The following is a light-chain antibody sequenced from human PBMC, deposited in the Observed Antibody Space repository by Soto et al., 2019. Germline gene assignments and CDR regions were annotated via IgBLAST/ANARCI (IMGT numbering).Light chain of an antibody. CDR1: QSINSNF. V-gene: IGKV3-20*01. CDR3: QQYGSSPMYS. CDR2: AAS. Sequence: EIVLTQSPGTLCLSPGEGATLSCRASQSINSNFLAWYQQKRGQVPRLLIYAASIRATGIPDRFSGSGSGTAFTLTISRLEPKDFAVYYCQQYGSSPMYSFGQGTKLEIK. J-gene: IGKJ2*03.